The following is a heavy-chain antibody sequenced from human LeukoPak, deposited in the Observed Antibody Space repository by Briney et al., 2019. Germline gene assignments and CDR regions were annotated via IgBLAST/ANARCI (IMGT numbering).Heavy chain of an antibody. Sequence: SETLSLTCTVSGGSLNGYYWGWIRQPPGKGLECIGYIHSSEGTAHNASLKSRLTISLDTSKNQFSLKLSSMTAADTAVYYCASGNTGYDRDSFDIWGRGTMVTVSS. D-gene: IGHD5-12*01. CDR1: GGSLNGYY. CDR3: ASGNTGYDRDSFDI. J-gene: IGHJ3*02. CDR2: IHSSEGT. V-gene: IGHV4-4*09.